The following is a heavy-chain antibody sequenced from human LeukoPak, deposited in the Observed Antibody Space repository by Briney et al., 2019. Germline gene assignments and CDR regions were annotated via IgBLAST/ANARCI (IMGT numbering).Heavy chain of an antibody. J-gene: IGHJ4*02. V-gene: IGHV4-31*03. D-gene: IGHD1-1*01. CDR2: SHYSGTS. CDR3: ARDGPTSVL. Sequence: SETLSLTCTVSGASISSGGYYWSWIRQQPGKGLEWIGYSHYSGTSYYSTSHKSRIAISIDTSKNQFSLKLSSVTAADTAVYYCARDGPTSVLWGQGTLVTVSS. CDR1: GASISSGGYY.